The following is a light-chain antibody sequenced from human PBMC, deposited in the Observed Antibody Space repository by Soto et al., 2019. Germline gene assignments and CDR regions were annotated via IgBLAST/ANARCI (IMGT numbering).Light chain of an antibody. CDR3: QQRSNWPPVT. V-gene: IGKV3-11*01. J-gene: IGKJ4*01. CDR2: DAS. CDR1: QSVSSY. Sequence: EIVLTQSPATLSLSPGERATLSCRASQSVSSYLAWYQQKPGQAPRLLIYDASNRATGIPARFSGSGSVTAFTLTISSLEPEDFAVYYCQQRSNWPPVTFGGGTKVEIK.